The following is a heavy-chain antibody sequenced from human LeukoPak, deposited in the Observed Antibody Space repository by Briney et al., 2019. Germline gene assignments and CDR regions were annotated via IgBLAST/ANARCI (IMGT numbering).Heavy chain of an antibody. CDR3: ARMVFSPWRSSGIFES. V-gene: IGHV4-59*08. J-gene: IGHJ4*02. Sequence: SETLSLTFTVSDGSINNYYWTWIRQPPGKGLEWIGCIHYSGSTNYNPSLKSRVTISIGTSKKDFSLKLTSVTAADTAVYYCARMVFSPWRSSGIFESWGQGTLVTVSS. CDR2: IHYSGST. CDR1: DGSINNYY. D-gene: IGHD6-6*01.